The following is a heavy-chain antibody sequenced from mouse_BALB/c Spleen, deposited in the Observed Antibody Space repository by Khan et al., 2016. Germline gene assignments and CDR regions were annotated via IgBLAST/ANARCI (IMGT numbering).Heavy chain of an antibody. CDR2: INTYTGQP. V-gene: IGHV9-3-1*01. Sequence: QIQLVPSGPEMKKPGETVKISCMASGYTFTNYGVNWVKQAPGKGLKWLGWINTYTGQPTYGDDFKGRFAFSLETSASTAYLQINNLENEDTATYFCARLYLYYTMDYWGHGTSVTVSS. CDR1: GYTFTNYG. CDR3: ARLYLYYTMDY. J-gene: IGHJ4*01.